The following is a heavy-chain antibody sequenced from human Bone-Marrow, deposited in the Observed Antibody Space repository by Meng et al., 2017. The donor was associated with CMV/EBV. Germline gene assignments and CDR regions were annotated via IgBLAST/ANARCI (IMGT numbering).Heavy chain of an antibody. D-gene: IGHD7-27*01. CDR3: ARVAWGYFDY. CDR2: ISSSSSYI. J-gene: IGHJ4*02. CDR1: GFTFSSYS. Sequence: GGSLRLSCAASGFTFSSYSMNWVRQAPGKGLEWVSSISSSSSYIYYADSVKGRFTITRDNAKNSLYLQMNSLRAEDTAVYYCARVAWGYFDYWGQGTLVTVSS. V-gene: IGHV3-21*01.